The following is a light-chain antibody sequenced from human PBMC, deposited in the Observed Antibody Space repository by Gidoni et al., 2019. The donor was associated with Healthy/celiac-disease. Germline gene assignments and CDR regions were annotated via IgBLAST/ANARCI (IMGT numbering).Light chain of an antibody. CDR1: QSISSY. CDR3: QQRYSTLLT. Sequence: DSQMTQSPSSLSASVGDRVTSTCRASQSISSYLNWYQQKPGKAPKLLIYAASSLQSGVPSRFSGSGSGTDFTLTISSLQPEDFATYYCQQRYSTLLTFGGGTKVEIK. V-gene: IGKV1-39*01. CDR2: AAS. J-gene: IGKJ4*01.